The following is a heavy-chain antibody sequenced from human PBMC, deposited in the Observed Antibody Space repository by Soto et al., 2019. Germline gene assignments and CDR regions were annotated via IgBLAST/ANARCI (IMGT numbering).Heavy chain of an antibody. CDR2: IYYSGST. CDR3: ARERLLWFGESLVYAFDI. CDR1: GGSISSYY. Sequence: SETLSLTCTVSGGSISSYYWSWIRQPPGKGLEWIGYIYYSGSTNYNPSLKSRVTISVDTSKNQFSLKLSSVTAADTAVYYCARERLLWFGESLVYAFDIWGQGTMVTVSS. V-gene: IGHV4-59*01. J-gene: IGHJ3*02. D-gene: IGHD3-10*01.